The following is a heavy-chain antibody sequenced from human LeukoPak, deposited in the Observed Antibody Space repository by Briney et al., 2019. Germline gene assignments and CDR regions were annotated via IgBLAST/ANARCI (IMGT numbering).Heavy chain of an antibody. CDR2: ISSNGGST. J-gene: IGHJ4*02. Sequence: GGSLRLSFSASGFTFSSYAMYWVGQAPGKGLEYVSGISSNGGSTYYADSVKGRFTISRDNSKNTLYLQMSSLRAEDTAVYYCVKITSSSGGDYWGQGTLVTVSS. CDR3: VKITSSSGGDY. V-gene: IGHV3-64D*09. D-gene: IGHD6-19*01. CDR1: GFTFSSYA.